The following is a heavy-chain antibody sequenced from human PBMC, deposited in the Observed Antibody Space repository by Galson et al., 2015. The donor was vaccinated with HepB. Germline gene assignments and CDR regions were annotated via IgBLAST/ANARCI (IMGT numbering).Heavy chain of an antibody. D-gene: IGHD1-26*01. J-gene: IGHJ4*02. V-gene: IGHV3-7*01. CDR2: INEGGSAT. CDR1: ESIFSSCY. CDR3: ACGAGWLIES. Sequence: SLRLSCAASESIFSSCYMAWVRQPPGKGLEWVANINEGGSATTYVDSVKGRFTISRDNAKSSLFLQMNSLRVEDTAVYFCACGAGWLIESWGKGTLVTVSS.